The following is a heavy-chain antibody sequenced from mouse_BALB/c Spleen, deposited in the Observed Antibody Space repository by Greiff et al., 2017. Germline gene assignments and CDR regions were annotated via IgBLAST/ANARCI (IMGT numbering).Heavy chain of an antibody. Sequence: DVKLVESGGGLVKPGGSLKLSCAASGFTFSSYAMSWVRQTPEKRLEWVASISSGGSTYYPDSVKGRFTISRDNARNILYLQMSSLRSEDTAMYYCARVGYYGSSYVDYAMDYWGQGTSVTVSS. D-gene: IGHD1-1*01. CDR1: GFTFSSYA. CDR3: ARVGYYGSSYVDYAMDY. V-gene: IGHV5-6-5*01. J-gene: IGHJ4*01. CDR2: ISSGGST.